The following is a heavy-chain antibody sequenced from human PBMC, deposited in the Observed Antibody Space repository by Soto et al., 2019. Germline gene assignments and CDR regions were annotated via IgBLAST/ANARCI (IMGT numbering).Heavy chain of an antibody. V-gene: IGHV4-59*01. Sequence: PSETLSLTCTVSGGSISSYYWSWIRQPPGKGLEWIGYIYYSGSTNYNPSLKSRATISVDTSKNQFSLKLSSVTAADTAVYYCARVIDYGDYGGLGYYFDYWGQGTLVTVSS. CDR1: GGSISSYY. D-gene: IGHD4-17*01. CDR2: IYYSGST. J-gene: IGHJ4*02. CDR3: ARVIDYGDYGGLGYYFDY.